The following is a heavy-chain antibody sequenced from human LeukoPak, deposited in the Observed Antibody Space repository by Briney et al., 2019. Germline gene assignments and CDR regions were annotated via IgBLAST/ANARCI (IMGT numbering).Heavy chain of an antibody. D-gene: IGHD2-15*01. J-gene: IGHJ4*02. Sequence: SETLSLTCTVSGGSISSSNWWSWVRQPPGKGLGWIGEIYHSGSTHYNPSLKSRVTISVDNSKNQFSLNLSSVTAADTAVYYCVRFGGLDNYFDYWGQGTLVTVSS. CDR3: VRFGGLDNYFDY. V-gene: IGHV4-4*02. CDR1: GGSISSSNW. CDR2: IYHSGST.